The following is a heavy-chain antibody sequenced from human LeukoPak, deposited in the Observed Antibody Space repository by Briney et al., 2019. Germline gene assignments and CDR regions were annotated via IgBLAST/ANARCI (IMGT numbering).Heavy chain of an antibody. V-gene: IGHV3-23*01. CDR3: AKDHIVVVTATEGY. Sequence: GGSLDFPFQAPGLTLTGYAMSGFRKAQGRGREWVPAISGSGGSTYYADSVKGRFTISRDNSKNTLYLQMNSLRAEDTAVYYCAKDHIVVVTATEGYWGQGTLVTVSS. D-gene: IGHD2-21*02. CDR1: GLTLTGYA. CDR2: ISGSGGST. J-gene: IGHJ4*02.